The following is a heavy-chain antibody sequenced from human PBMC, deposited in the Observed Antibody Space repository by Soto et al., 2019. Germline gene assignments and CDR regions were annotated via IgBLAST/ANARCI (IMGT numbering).Heavy chain of an antibody. J-gene: IGHJ6*02. CDR3: HGETYYYGMDV. CDR1: GFTFGDYA. CDR2: IRSKAYGGTT. D-gene: IGHD7-27*01. V-gene: IGHV3-49*04. Sequence: GGSLRLSCTASGFTFGDYAMSWVRQAPGKGLEWVGFIRSKAYGGTTEYAASVKGRFTISRDDSKSIAYLQMNSLKTEDTAVYYCHGETYYYGMDVWGQGTTVTVSS.